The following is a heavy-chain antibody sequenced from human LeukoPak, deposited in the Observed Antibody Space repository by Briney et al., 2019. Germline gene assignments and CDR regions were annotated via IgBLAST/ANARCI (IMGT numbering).Heavy chain of an antibody. V-gene: IGHV4-34*01. Sequence: PSETLSLTCAVYGGSFSGYYWSWIRQPPGKGLEWIGEINHSGSPNYNPSLKSRVTISVDTSKNQFSLKLSSVTAADTAVYYCARGGPAIFYYYYCGMDVWGKGTTVTVSS. CDR2: INHSGSP. D-gene: IGHD3-3*02. CDR1: GGSFSGYY. CDR3: ARGGPAIFYYYYCGMDV. J-gene: IGHJ6*04.